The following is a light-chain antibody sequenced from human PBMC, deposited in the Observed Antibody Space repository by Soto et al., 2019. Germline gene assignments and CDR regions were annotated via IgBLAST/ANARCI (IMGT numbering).Light chain of an antibody. Sequence: QSVLTQSPSASGTPGQRVSISCSGSTSNIGTNTVSWYQHVPGTAPKLLIYRNNQRPSGVPDRFSGSKSGTSASLAISGLRSEDEADYYCAAWDDSLSGPKVFGGGTKLTVL. CDR3: AAWDDSLSGPKV. V-gene: IGLV1-47*01. J-gene: IGLJ2*01. CDR1: TSNIGTNT. CDR2: RNN.